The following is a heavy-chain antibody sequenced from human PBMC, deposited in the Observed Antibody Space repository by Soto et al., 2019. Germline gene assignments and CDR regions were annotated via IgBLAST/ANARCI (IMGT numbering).Heavy chain of an antibody. V-gene: IGHV4-31*03. CDR2: IFDSGVT. CDR3: ARDGAVPYAMDV. D-gene: IGHD3-16*01. Sequence: QVLLQESGPGLVKPSQTLSLTCTVSGASIGSGGFYWSWVRQHPGKGLEWIGYIFDSGVTYYHPPLKSRVTISLDTSHNQFSLTLNSVTAADTAVYYCARDGAVPYAMDVWGQGTTVTVSS. CDR1: GASIGSGGFY. J-gene: IGHJ6*02.